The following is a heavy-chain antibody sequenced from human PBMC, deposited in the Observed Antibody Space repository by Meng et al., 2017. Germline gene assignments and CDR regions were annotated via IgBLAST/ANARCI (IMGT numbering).Heavy chain of an antibody. CDR2: ISSYGGST. J-gene: IGHJ3*02. V-gene: IGHV3-64*01. CDR1: GFTFSSYA. CDR3: ARCFSAILSFDAFDI. D-gene: IGHD3-9*01. Sequence: GGSLRLSCAASGFTFSSYAMHWVRQAPGKGLEYVSAISSYGGSTYYANSVKGRFTISRDNSKNTLYLQMGSLRAEDMAVYYCARCFSAILSFDAFDIWGQGTMVTVSS.